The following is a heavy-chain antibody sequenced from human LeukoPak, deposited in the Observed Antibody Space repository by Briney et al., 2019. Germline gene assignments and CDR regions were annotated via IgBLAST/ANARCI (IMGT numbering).Heavy chain of an antibody. D-gene: IGHD3-9*01. J-gene: IGHJ4*02. Sequence: ASVKVSCKASGGTFSSYAISWVRQAPGQGLEWMGWINPNSGGTNYAQKFQGRVTMTRDTSISTAYMELSRLRSDDTAVYYCARGLHTIDFDYWGQGTLVTVSS. CDR2: INPNSGGT. V-gene: IGHV1-2*02. CDR1: GGTFSSYA. CDR3: ARGLHTIDFDY.